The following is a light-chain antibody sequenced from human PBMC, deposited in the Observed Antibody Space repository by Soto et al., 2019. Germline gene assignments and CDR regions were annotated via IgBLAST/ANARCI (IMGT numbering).Light chain of an antibody. V-gene: IGLV2-23*02. J-gene: IGLJ3*02. CDR2: EVN. CDR1: SSDVGSCNC. CDR3: CSSVGSPHWV. Sequence: QSVLTQPASVSGSPGQSITISCTGTSSDVGSCNCVSWYQQHPGKAPTLMIYEVNKRPSGISNRFSGSKSGNTASLTISGLQAEEEADYYCCSSVGSPHWVFGGGTKLTVL.